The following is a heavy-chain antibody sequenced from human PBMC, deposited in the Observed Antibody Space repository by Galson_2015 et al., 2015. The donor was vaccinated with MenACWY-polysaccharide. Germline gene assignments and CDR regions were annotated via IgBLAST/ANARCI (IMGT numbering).Heavy chain of an antibody. J-gene: IGHJ4*02. CDR1: GFTFDDYA. Sequence: SLRLSCAASGFTFDDYAMHWVRQAPGKGLEWVSGISWNSGSIGYADSVKGRFTISRDNAKNSLYLQMNSLRAEDTALYYCAKAPSASRQWLGVLDYWGQGTLVTVSS. CDR2: ISWNSGSI. CDR3: AKAPSASRQWLGVLDY. V-gene: IGHV3-9*01. D-gene: IGHD6-19*01.